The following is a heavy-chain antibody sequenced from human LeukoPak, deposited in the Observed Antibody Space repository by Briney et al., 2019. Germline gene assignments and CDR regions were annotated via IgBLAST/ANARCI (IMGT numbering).Heavy chain of an antibody. Sequence: PSETLSLTCTVSGDSISSNNWWSWVRQPPGKGLDWIGEISHAGSTKYNPSLKNRVTISKDDSKNQFSLKLNSVTAADTAAYHCTRSRGWWSLDYWGQGALVTVSS. CDR3: TRSRGWWSLDY. CDR1: GDSISSNNW. D-gene: IGHD2-8*02. J-gene: IGHJ4*02. V-gene: IGHV4-4*02. CDR2: ISHAGST.